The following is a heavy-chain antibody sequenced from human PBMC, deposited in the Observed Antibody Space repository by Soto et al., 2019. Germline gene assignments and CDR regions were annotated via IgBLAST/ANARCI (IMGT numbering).Heavy chain of an antibody. CDR2: KYNDGSTT. Sequence: QVQLVESGGGVVQPGRSLRLSCVASGLTFSTQGMHWVRQAPGKGLEWVGVKYNDGSTTYYADSVKGRFTISRDNSKNTLYLQMNSLRAEDTAVYYCARNPSGVDIASTKYWGQGTLVTVSS. V-gene: IGHV3-33*01. CDR3: ARNPSGVDIASTKY. D-gene: IGHD5-12*01. J-gene: IGHJ4*02. CDR1: GLTFSTQG.